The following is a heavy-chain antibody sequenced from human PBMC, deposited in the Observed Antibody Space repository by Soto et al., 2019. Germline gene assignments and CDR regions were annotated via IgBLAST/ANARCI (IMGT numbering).Heavy chain of an antibody. Sequence: PGESLKISCKGSGYSFTSYWIGWVRQMPGKGLEWMGIIYPGDSDTRYSPSFQGQVTISADKSISTAYLQWRRLKASDTAKYYCSRPGSGYGYYSVGGGMDVWGQGTTVNVSS. CDR3: SRPGSGYGYYSVGGGMDV. V-gene: IGHV5-51*01. J-gene: IGHJ6*02. CDR2: IYPGDSDT. CDR1: GYSFTSYW. D-gene: IGHD5-12*01.